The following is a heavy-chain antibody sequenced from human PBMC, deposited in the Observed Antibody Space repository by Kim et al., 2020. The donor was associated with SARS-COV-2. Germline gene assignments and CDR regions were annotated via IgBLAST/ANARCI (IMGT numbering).Heavy chain of an antibody. J-gene: IGHJ4*01. Sequence: GGSLRLSCAASGFTFNNYGMHWVRQAPGKGLEWVAFISYEGSKKYYADSVKGRFTISRDHSKNTLYLQMNSLRGEDTAVYYCAKVPAIFHNQIVGAPFD. CDR3: AKVPAIFHNQIVGAPFD. V-gene: IGHV3-30*18. D-gene: IGHD1-26*01. CDR1: GFTFNNYG. CDR2: ISYEGSKK.